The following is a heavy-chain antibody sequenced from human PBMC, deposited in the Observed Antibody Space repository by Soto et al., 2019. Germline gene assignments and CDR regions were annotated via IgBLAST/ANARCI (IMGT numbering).Heavy chain of an antibody. Sequence: GGSLRLSCAASGFTFSSYWMHWVRQAPGKGLVXVXRXXXXXXSTSYADSVKGRFTISRDNAKNTLYLQMNSLRAEDTAVYYCASFRDWGQGTLVTVSS. CDR1: GFTFSSYW. D-gene: IGHD3-10*01. V-gene: IGHV3-74*01. J-gene: IGHJ4*02. CDR2: XXXXXXST. CDR3: ASFRD.